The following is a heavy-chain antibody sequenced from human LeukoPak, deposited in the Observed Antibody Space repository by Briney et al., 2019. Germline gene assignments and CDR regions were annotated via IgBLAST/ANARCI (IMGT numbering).Heavy chain of an antibody. CDR3: ARSYSSGWYVDY. CDR2: ISYDGSNK. D-gene: IGHD6-19*01. J-gene: IGHJ4*02. CDR1: GFTFSSYA. V-gene: IGHV3-30*04. Sequence: GGSLRLSCAAPGFTFSSYAMHWVRQAPGKGLEWVAVISYDGSNKYYADSVKGRFTISRDNSKNTLYLQMNSLRAEDTAVYYCARSYSSGWYVDYWGQGTLVTVSS.